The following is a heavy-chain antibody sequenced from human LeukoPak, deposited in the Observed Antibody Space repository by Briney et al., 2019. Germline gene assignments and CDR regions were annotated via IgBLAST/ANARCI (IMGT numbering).Heavy chain of an antibody. V-gene: IGHV4-39*01. Sequence: SETLSLTCTVSGGSISSYYWGWIRQPPGKGLEWIGSIYYSGSTYYNPSLKSRVTISVDTSKNQFSLKLSSVTAADTAVYYCARQDILTGMPRDVWGQGTTVTVSS. J-gene: IGHJ6*02. D-gene: IGHD3-9*01. CDR2: IYYSGST. CDR1: GGSISSYY. CDR3: ARQDILTGMPRDV.